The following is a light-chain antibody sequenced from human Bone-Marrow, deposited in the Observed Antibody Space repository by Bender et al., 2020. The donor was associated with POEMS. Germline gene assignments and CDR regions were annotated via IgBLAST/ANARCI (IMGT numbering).Light chain of an antibody. Sequence: QSALTQPPSTSGSPGQSVTISCTGTNSDVGGYNYVSWYQQHPGKAPKLMIYEVSKRPSGVPDRFSGSTSGTSASLAISGVQSEDEADYDCAAWDDSLNGRVFGGGTKLTVL. CDR1: NSDVGGYNY. CDR3: AAWDDSLNGRV. J-gene: IGLJ3*02. V-gene: IGLV2-8*01. CDR2: EVS.